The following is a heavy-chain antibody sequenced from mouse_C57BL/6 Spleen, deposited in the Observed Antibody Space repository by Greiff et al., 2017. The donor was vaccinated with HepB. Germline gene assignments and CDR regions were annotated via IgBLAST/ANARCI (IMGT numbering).Heavy chain of an antibody. J-gene: IGHJ4*01. V-gene: IGHV7-1*01. CDR1: GFTFSDFY. D-gene: IGHD1-1*01. Sequence: EVQLVESGGGLVQSGRSLRLSCATSGFTFSDFYMEWVRQAPGKGLEWIAASRNKANDYTTEYSASVKGRFIVSRDTSQSILYLQMNALRAEDTAIYYCARDVPIYYYGSSYAMDYWGQGTSVTVSS. CDR2: SRNKANDYTT. CDR3: ARDVPIYYYGSSYAMDY.